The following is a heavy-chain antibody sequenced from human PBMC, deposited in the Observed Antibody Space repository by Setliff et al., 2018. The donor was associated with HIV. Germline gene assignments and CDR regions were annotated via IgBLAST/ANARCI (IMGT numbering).Heavy chain of an antibody. D-gene: IGHD3-16*02. CDR2: IYTSGST. J-gene: IGHJ4*02. V-gene: IGHV4-4*07. CDR1: GASITSHY. CDR3: ARGRFVGFDY. Sequence: PSETLSLTCTVSGASITSHYWSWVRQPAGRGLEWIGRIYTSGSTNYNPSLKSRVTMSVDTSKNQFSLNLTSVTAADTAVYYCARGRFVGFDYWGQGTLVTVSS.